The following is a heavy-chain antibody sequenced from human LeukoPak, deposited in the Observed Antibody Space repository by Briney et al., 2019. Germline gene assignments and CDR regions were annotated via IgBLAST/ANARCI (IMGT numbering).Heavy chain of an antibody. CDR3: ARSLVVDGDYVPNWFDP. V-gene: IGHV4-61*02. D-gene: IGHD4-17*01. CDR2: IYTSGST. J-gene: IGHJ5*02. CDR1: GGSISSGPYY. Sequence: SETLSLTCTVSGGSISSGPYYWSWIRQPAGKGLEWIGRIYTSGSTNYNPSLKSRVTISLDTSKNQFSLKLSSVTAADTAVYYCARSLVVDGDYVPNWFDPWGQGTLVTVSS.